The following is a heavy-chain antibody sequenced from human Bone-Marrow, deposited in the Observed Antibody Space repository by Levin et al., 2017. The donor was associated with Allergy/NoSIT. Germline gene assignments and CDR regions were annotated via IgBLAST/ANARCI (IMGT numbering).Heavy chain of an antibody. CDR2: IYPGDSDT. V-gene: IGHV5-51*01. CDR1: DYIFDMYW. D-gene: IGHD2-15*01. CDR3: ARLKTVVAATPYYFDY. Sequence: GESLKISCQTSDYIFDMYWIAWVRQMPGKGLEFMGLIYPGDSDTRYTPSFQGQVTISADKSTNTAYLQWNSLKASDTAMYYCARLKTVVAATPYYFDYWGQGTLVTVSS. J-gene: IGHJ4*02.